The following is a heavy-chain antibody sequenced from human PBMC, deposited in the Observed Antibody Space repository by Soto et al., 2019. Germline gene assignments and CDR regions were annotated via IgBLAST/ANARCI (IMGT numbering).Heavy chain of an antibody. CDR3: TRLRSGGAFDI. Sequence: GGSLRLSCAASGFTFSGSAMHWVRQASGKGLEWVGRIRSKANSYATAYAASVKGRFTISRDDSKNTAYLQMNSLKTEDTAVYYCTRLRSGGAFDIWGQGTMVTVSS. J-gene: IGHJ3*02. V-gene: IGHV3-73*01. CDR2: IRSKANSYAT. CDR1: GFTFSGSA. D-gene: IGHD3-10*01.